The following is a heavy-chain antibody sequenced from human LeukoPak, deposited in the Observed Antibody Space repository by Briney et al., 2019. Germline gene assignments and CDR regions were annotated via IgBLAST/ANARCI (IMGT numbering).Heavy chain of an antibody. Sequence: GGSLRLSCAASGFTFSNYWMHWVRQAPGKGLEWVAFIRYDGSNKYYADSVKGRFTISRDNSKNTLYLQMNSLRAEDTAVYYCANYCSSTSCYYYWGQGTLVTVSS. J-gene: IGHJ4*02. CDR3: ANYCSSTSCYYY. CDR2: IRYDGSNK. CDR1: GFTFSNYW. D-gene: IGHD2-2*01. V-gene: IGHV3-30*02.